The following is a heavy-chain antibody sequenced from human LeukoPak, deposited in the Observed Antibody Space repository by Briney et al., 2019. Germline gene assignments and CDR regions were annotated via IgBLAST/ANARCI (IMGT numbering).Heavy chain of an antibody. V-gene: IGHV3-74*01. CDR1: GFPFITHW. J-gene: IGHJ4*02. D-gene: IGHD4/OR15-4a*01. CDR2: MNSDGSSS. CDR3: AGAGFDY. Sequence: GSLRLSCAASGFPFITHWMPGARQAPGKGLEWVSRMNSDGSSSSYADSVKGRFTISKDNAKNSLYLQRNSLRAEDTAVYYCAGAGFDYWGQGTLVTVSS.